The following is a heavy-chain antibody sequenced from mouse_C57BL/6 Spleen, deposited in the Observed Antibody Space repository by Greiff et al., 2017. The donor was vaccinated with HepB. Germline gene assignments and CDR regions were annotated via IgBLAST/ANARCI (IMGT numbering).Heavy chain of an antibody. CDR3: ARGYSNYEAWFAY. V-gene: IGHV3-6*01. CDR2: ISYDGSN. Sequence: VQLQQSGPGLVKPSQSLSLTCSVTGYSITSGYYWNWIRQFPGNKLEWMGYISYDGSNNYNPSLKNRISITRDTSKNQFFLKLNSVTTEDTATYYCARGYSNYEAWFAYWGQGTLVTVSA. D-gene: IGHD2-5*01. J-gene: IGHJ3*01. CDR1: GYSITSGYY.